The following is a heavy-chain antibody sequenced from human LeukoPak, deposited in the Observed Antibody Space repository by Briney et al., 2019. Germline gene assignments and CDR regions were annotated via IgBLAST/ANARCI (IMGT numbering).Heavy chain of an antibody. J-gene: IGHJ4*02. CDR1: Y. CDR2: INHSGST. Sequence: YWSWIRQPPGKGLEWIGEINHSGSTNHNPSLKRRVTISVDTSKNQFSLKLSSVTAADTAVYYCAREGPPRYLAPAPCDYWGQGTLVTVSS. CDR3: AREGPPRYLAPAPCDY. V-gene: IGHV4-34*01. D-gene: IGHD2-2*02.